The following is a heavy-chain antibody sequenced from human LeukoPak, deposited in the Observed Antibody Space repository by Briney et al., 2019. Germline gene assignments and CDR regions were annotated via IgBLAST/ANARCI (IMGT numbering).Heavy chain of an antibody. J-gene: IGHJ3*02. V-gene: IGHV1-2*06. CDR3: ARADCSSTSCLNAFXI. D-gene: IGHD2-2*01. CDR1: GYTFTGYY. CDR2: INPNSGGT. Sequence: ASVKVSCKASGYTFTGYYMRWVRQAPGQGLEWMGRINPNSGGTNYAQKFQGRVTMTRDTSISTAYMELSRLRSDDTAVYYCARADCSSTSCLNAFXIWGQGTMVT.